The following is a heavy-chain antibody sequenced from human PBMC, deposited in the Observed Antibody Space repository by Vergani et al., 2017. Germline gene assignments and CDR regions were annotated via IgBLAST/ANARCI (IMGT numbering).Heavy chain of an antibody. J-gene: IGHJ3*02. Sequence: QLQLQESGPGLVKPSATLSLTCSVSGAPIRSSNYYWGWIRQPPGKGLEWIASIYYSGSTYYNPSLKSRGTISVYTSKNQFSLKLTSVTAADTALYYCARDRRYSTGWYSAFDIWGQGTMVTVSS. V-gene: IGHV4-39*07. CDR3: ARDRRYSTGWYSAFDI. CDR1: GAPIRSSNYY. CDR2: IYYSGST. D-gene: IGHD6-19*01.